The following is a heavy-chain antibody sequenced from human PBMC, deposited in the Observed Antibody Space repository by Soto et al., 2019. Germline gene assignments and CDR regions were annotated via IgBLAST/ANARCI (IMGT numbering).Heavy chain of an antibody. Sequence: QVQLVQSGGEERKPGASVKVSCKASGYTFDIYGISWVRQVPGQGPEWMGWISADNGDTKYAQKFQDRVIMTTDTSTSTAYMELRSLRSDDTAVYFCARDRSYYYESSGYPFDYWGQGTLVSVSS. J-gene: IGHJ4*02. D-gene: IGHD3-22*01. CDR3: ARDRSYYYESSGYPFDY. CDR1: GYTFDIYG. V-gene: IGHV1-18*01. CDR2: ISADNGDT.